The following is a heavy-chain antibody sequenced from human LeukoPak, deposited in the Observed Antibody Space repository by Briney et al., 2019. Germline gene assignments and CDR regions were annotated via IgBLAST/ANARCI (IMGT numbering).Heavy chain of an antibody. CDR2: IWYDGSDK. CDR3: ARWATTFDY. V-gene: IGHV3-33*01. Sequence: PGSSLRLSCAASGFSYSSHGMHWVRQAPGKGLEWVAVIWYDGSDKYYADSVKGRFTISRDSSKNTLYLEMNSLSAEDTAVYYCARWATTFDYWGQGTLVTVSS. J-gene: IGHJ4*02. CDR1: GFSYSSHG. D-gene: IGHD5-12*01.